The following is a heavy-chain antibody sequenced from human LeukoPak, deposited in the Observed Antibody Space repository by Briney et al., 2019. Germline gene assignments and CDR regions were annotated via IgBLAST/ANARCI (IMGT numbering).Heavy chain of an antibody. J-gene: IGHJ3*02. CDR3: ASTVGATDYDAFDI. V-gene: IGHV4-34*01. D-gene: IGHD1-26*01. Sequence: PSETLSLTCAVYGGSFSGYYWSWIRQPPGKGLEWIGEINHSGSTNYNPSLKSRVTISVDTSKNQFSLKLSSVTAADTAVYYCASTVGATDYDAFDIWGQGTMVTVSS. CDR1: GGSFSGYY. CDR2: INHSGST.